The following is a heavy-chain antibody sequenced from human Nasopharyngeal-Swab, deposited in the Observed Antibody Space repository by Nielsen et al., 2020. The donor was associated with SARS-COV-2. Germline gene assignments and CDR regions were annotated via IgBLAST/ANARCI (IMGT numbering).Heavy chain of an antibody. CDR1: GGTFSSYA. Sequence: SVKVSCKASGGTFSSYAISWVRQAPGQGLEWMGRIIPILGIANHAQKFQGRVTITADKSTSTAYMELSSLRSEDTAVYYCAREAWGSAMDMNWFDPWGQGTLVTVSS. J-gene: IGHJ5*02. CDR2: IIPILGIA. CDR3: AREAWGSAMDMNWFDP. D-gene: IGHD5-18*01. V-gene: IGHV1-69*04.